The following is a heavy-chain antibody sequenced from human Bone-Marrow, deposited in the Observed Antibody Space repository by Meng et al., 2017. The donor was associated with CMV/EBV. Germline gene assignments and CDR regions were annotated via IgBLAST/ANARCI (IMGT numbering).Heavy chain of an antibody. Sequence: ETLSLTCAASGFTFSSYAMTWVRQAPGKGLEWVSGISGAGTNYADSVKGRFTISRDNSKNTLFLQMNRLRAEDTAVYYCAKEVFYYGDWGQGTLVTVSS. CDR3: AKEVFYYGD. CDR2: ISGAGT. J-gene: IGHJ4*02. V-gene: IGHV3-23*01. CDR1: GFTFSSYA. D-gene: IGHD3-10*01.